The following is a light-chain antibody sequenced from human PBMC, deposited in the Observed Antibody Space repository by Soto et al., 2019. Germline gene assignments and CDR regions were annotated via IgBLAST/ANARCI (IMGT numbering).Light chain of an antibody. J-gene: IGKJ2*01. V-gene: IGKV3-20*01. Sequence: EIVWTQSPGTLSLSPGERATLSCRASQSVSSSYLAWYQQKPGQAPRLLIYGASSSATGSPDRFSGSGSGTAFTLTISRLEPEDFAVYYCQQYGSSPPYTFGQGTKLEIK. CDR1: QSVSSSY. CDR2: GAS. CDR3: QQYGSSPPYT.